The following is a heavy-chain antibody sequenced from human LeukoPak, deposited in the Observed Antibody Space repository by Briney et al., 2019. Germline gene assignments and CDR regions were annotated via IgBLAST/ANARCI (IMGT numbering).Heavy chain of an antibody. CDR1: KFTFSNYW. Sequence: GSLRLSCTASKFTFSNYWMSWVRQAPGKGLEWVSYISSSGSTIYYSDSVKGRFTISRDNAKNSLYLQMNSLRAEDTAVYYCARVGYSYGLDYFDYWGQGNLVTVSS. CDR3: ARVGYSYGLDYFDY. CDR2: ISSSGSTI. V-gene: IGHV3-48*03. D-gene: IGHD5-18*01. J-gene: IGHJ4*02.